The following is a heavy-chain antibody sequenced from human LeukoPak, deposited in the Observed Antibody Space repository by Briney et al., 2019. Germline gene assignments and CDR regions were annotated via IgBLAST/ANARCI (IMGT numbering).Heavy chain of an antibody. CDR1: GFTFSSYS. CDR2: ISSSSSTI. J-gene: IGHJ3*02. D-gene: IGHD5-12*01. V-gene: IGHV3-48*01. CDR3: ARDRATAVTQYDAFDI. Sequence: GGSLRLSCAASGFTFSSYSMTWVRQAPGKGLEWVSYISSSSSTIYYADSVKGRFTISRDNAKNSLYLQMNSLRAEDTAVYYCARDRATAVTQYDAFDIWGQGTMVTVSS.